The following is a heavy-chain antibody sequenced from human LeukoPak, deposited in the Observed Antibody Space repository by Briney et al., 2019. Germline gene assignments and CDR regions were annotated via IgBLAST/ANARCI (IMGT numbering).Heavy chain of an antibody. CDR3: ARGGSYLDY. V-gene: IGHV4-30-2*01. J-gene: IGHJ4*02. D-gene: IGHD1-26*01. CDR2: IYHSGST. CDR1: GGSISSGGYS. Sequence: SQTLSLTCAVSGGSISSGGYSWSWIRQPPGKGLEWIGYIYHSGSTYYNPSLKSRVTISVDRSKNQFSLKLSSVTAADTAVYYCARGGSYLDYWGQGTLVTVSS.